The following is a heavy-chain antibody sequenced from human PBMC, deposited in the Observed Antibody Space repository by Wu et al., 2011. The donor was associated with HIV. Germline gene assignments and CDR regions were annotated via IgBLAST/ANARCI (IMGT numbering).Heavy chain of an antibody. V-gene: IGHV1-2*02. CDR1: GYTFYRLL. CDR3: AREPGPLMFDDAFDM. J-gene: IGHJ3*02. CDR2: STLTVLGT. Sequence: QVQLVQSGAEVKRPGASVKVSCKASGYTFYRLLYALGATGPSDKGLSGWDASTLTVLGTKFAQNFQGRVTMTSDTSITTAYMELTRLRSDDTAIYYCAREPGPLMFDDAFDMWGQGTMVTVSS. D-gene: IGHD3-10*02.